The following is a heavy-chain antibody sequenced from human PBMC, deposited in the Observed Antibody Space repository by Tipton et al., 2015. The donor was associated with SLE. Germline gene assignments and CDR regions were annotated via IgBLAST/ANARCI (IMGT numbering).Heavy chain of an antibody. CDR1: GFIFSSYS. CDR2: ISSSSTYI. CDR3: ARADDYGDRYYFDY. D-gene: IGHD4-17*01. Sequence: SLRLSCAASGFIFSSYSMNWVRQAPGKGLEWVSSISSSSTYINYADSLKGRFTISRDNAKSSLYLQMNSLRAEDTAVYYCARADDYGDRYYFDYWGQGTLVTVSS. J-gene: IGHJ4*02. V-gene: IGHV3-21*03.